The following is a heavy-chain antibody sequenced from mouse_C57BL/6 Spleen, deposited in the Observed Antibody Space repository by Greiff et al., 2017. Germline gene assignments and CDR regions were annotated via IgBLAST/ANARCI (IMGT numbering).Heavy chain of an antibody. Sequence: VKLMESGAELARPGASVKLSCKASGYTFTSYGISWVKQRTGQGLEWIGDIYPRSGNTYYNEKFKGKATLTADKSSSRAYMELRSRTSEDSAVYFCGGRGFYYGYDGGAMGYRGQGTSVTVSS. CDR2: IYPRSGNT. D-gene: IGHD2-2*01. CDR3: GGRGFYYGYDGGAMGY. J-gene: IGHJ4*01. CDR1: GYTFTSYG. V-gene: IGHV1-81*01.